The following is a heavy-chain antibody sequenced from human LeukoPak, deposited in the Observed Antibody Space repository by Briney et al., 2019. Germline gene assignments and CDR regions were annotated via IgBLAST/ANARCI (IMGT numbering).Heavy chain of an antibody. Sequence: GGSLRLSCSASGFTFSSYAMHWVRQPPGKGLEYVSAISSNGGSTYYADSVKGRFTISRDNSKNTLYLQMSSLRAEDAAVYYCVKDGGNIMITFGGVIVTPSYFDYWGQGTLVTVSS. V-gene: IGHV3-64D*06. D-gene: IGHD3-16*02. CDR3: VKDGGNIMITFGGVIVTPSYFDY. CDR2: ISSNGGST. CDR1: GFTFSSYA. J-gene: IGHJ4*02.